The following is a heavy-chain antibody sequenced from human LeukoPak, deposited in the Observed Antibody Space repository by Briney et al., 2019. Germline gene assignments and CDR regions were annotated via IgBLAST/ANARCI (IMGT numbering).Heavy chain of an antibody. CDR2: ISYDGSNK. CDR3: AKADNTNYYDSTGLDY. Sequence: GRSLRLSCAASGFTFSSYGMHWVRQAPGKGLEWVAVISYDGSNKYYADSVEGRFTISRDNSKNTLYLQMNSLRAEDTAVYYCAKADNTNYYDSTGLDYWGQGTLVTVSS. D-gene: IGHD3-22*01. V-gene: IGHV3-30*18. J-gene: IGHJ4*02. CDR1: GFTFSSYG.